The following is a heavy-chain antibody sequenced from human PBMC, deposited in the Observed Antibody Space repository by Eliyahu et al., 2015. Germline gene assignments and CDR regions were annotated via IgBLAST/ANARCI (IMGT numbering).Heavy chain of an antibody. CDR1: GFTVSSNY. CDR3: ARVNVILEYCSSSSCPDAFDI. V-gene: IGHV3-53*01. Sequence: EVQLVESGGGLIQPGGSLRLSCAASGFTVSSNYMSWVRQAPGKGLEWVSIIYSGGSTYYADSVKGRFTISRDNSKNTLYLQMNSLRAEDTAVYYCARVNVILEYCSSSSCPDAFDIWGQGTMVTVSS. J-gene: IGHJ3*02. D-gene: IGHD2-2*01. CDR2: IYSGGST.